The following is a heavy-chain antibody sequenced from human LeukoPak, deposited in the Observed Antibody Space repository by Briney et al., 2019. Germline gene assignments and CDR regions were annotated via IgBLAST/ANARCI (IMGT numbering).Heavy chain of an antibody. CDR3: ARERVVRWVISPYGYYGMDV. CDR1: GGSISSYY. CDR2: IYTSGST. Sequence: SETLSLTCTVSGGSISSYYWSWIRQPAGKGLEWIGRIYTSGSTNYNPSLKSRVTMSVDTSKNQFSLKLSSVTAANTAVYYCARERVVRWVISPYGYYGMDVWGQGTTVTVSS. V-gene: IGHV4-4*07. J-gene: IGHJ6*02. D-gene: IGHD3-10*01.